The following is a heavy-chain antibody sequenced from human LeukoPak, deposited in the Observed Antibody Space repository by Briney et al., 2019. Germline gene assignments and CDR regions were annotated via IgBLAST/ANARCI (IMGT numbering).Heavy chain of an antibody. D-gene: IGHD3-22*01. CDR2: IRGDGNEK. CDR3: VRNGDYYRLDY. V-gene: IGHV3-7*01. J-gene: IGHJ4*02. Sequence: GGSLRLSCAASGFIFSNYWMTWVRQAPGKGLEWVANIRGDGNEKQFEDSVKGRFTISRDNAKNSMYLQMNNLRAEDTAVFYCVRNGDYYRLDYWGQGTLVTVSS. CDR1: GFIFSNYW.